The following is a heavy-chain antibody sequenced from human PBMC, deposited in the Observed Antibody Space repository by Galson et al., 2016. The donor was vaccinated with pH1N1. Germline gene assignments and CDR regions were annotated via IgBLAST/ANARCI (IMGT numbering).Heavy chain of an antibody. CDR2: INTNTGNP. Sequence: SVKVSCKASGYTFTSNAMNWVRQAPGQGLEWMGWINTNTGNPTYAQGFTGRFVFSLDTSVSMAYLQISSLKAEDTAVYYCARSYCSSTSCYGGSYYYYGMDVWGQGTPVTVS. CDR3: ARSYCSSTSCYGGSYYYYGMDV. CDR1: GYTFTSNA. D-gene: IGHD2-2*01. V-gene: IGHV7-4-1*04. J-gene: IGHJ6*02.